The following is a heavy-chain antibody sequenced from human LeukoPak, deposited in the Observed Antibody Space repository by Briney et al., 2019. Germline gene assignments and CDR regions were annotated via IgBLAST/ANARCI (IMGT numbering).Heavy chain of an antibody. CDR2: IYYGGST. D-gene: IGHD1-26*01. Sequence: SETLSLTCTVSGGSIANYYLSWIRQPPGKGLQWLGYIYYGGSTKYNPSLKSRVAILVDTSKNQFSLKLTSVTAADTAVYYCARFLSGSYSDYWGQGTLVTVSS. CDR3: ARFLSGSYSDY. V-gene: IGHV4-59*08. J-gene: IGHJ4*02. CDR1: GGSIANYY.